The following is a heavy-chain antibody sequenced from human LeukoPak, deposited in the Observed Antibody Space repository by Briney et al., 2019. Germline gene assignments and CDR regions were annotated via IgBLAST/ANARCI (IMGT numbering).Heavy chain of an antibody. Sequence: SQTLSLTCTASGGSISSGSFYWSWIRQPAGKGLEWIGRIYKNGSTNYNPSLKSRVTMSVDTSNNQFSLKLTSVTAADTAVYYCARASSSWYSPPAVWGKGTSVTISS. CDR3: ARASSSWYSPPAV. CDR1: GGSISSGSFY. V-gene: IGHV4-61*02. J-gene: IGHJ6*04. D-gene: IGHD6-13*01. CDR2: IYKNGST.